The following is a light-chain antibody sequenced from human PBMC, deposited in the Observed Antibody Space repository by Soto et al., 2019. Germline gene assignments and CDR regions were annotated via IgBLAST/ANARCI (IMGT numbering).Light chain of an antibody. CDR3: QQYDTYSGT. Sequence: DIQMTQSPSTLSASVGDRVPITCRASQSIGDSLAWYQQKPGKAPYLLISDVSSLARGVPSRFSGSGAGTDFTLTISSLQSDDFATYYCQQYDTYSGTFGQGTKVDIK. CDR1: QSIGDS. V-gene: IGKV1-5*01. CDR2: DVS. J-gene: IGKJ1*01.